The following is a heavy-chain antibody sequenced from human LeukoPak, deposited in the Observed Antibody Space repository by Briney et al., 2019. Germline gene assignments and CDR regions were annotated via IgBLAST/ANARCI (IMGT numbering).Heavy chain of an antibody. J-gene: IGHJ6*02. D-gene: IGHD2-2*01. CDR2: INPNSGGT. Sequence: ATVKVSCKASGSTSTGYYMHWVRQAPPQGLEWMGWINPNSGGTDYAQKSQARVTMTRDTSLSTAYMELSRLRSDDTAVYYCTRATSGVVASADHYYYGMDVWGQGTRVSVSS. V-gene: IGHV1-2*02. CDR1: GSTSTGYY. CDR3: TRATSGVVASADHYYYGMDV.